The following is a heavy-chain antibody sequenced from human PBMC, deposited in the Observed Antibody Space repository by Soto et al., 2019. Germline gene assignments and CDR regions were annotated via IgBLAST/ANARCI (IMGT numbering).Heavy chain of an antibody. CDR2: ISWNSGSI. CDR3: AKDIGSSIRYYYYGMDV. CDR1: GFTFDDYA. D-gene: IGHD6-6*01. J-gene: IGHJ6*02. V-gene: IGHV3-9*01. Sequence: EVQLVESGGGLVQPGRSLRLSCAASGFTFDDYAMHWVRQAPGKGLEWVSGISWNSGSIGYADSVKGRFTISRDNAKNALDLQMNSLRAEDTALYYCAKDIGSSIRYYYYGMDVWGQGTTVTVSS.